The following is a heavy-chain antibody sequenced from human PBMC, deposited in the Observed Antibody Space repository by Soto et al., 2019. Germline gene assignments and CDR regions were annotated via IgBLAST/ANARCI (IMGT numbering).Heavy chain of an antibody. Sequence: GASVKVSCKASGYTFTSYGISWVRQAPGQGLEWMGWISAYNGNTNYAQKLQGRVTMTTDTSTSTASMELRSLRSDDTAVYYCARAETAMDHHDYWGQGTLVTVSS. CDR1: GYTFTSYG. CDR2: ISAYNGNT. CDR3: ARAETAMDHHDY. D-gene: IGHD5-18*01. V-gene: IGHV1-18*01. J-gene: IGHJ4*02.